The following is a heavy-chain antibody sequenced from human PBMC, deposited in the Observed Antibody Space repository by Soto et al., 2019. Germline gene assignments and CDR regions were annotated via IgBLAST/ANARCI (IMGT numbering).Heavy chain of an antibody. V-gene: IGHV4-39*02. Sequence: SETLSLTCTVSGGSISNSDAYWVWIRQPPGKGLEWVGSIYCGGTTYYNPSLKSRVTVSVGTSKNLFSLHLNSVTAADTAIYYCARRGLILMPIWGQGTLVTVSS. CDR1: GGSISNSDAY. D-gene: IGHD2-8*01. J-gene: IGHJ3*02. CDR3: ARRGLILMPI. CDR2: IYCGGTT.